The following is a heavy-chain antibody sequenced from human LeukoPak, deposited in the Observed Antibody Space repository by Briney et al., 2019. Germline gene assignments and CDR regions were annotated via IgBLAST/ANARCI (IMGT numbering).Heavy chain of an antibody. CDR1: GFTFSSYA. V-gene: IGHV3-23*01. CDR3: AKGLAGYYYGMDV. J-gene: IGHJ6*02. Sequence: GGSLRLSCAASGFTFSSYAMSWVRQAPGKGLEWVSAISGSGGSTYYADSVKGRFTISRDNSKNTLYLQVNSLRAEDTAVYYCAKGLAGYYYGMDVWGQGTTVTVSS. D-gene: IGHD6-19*01. CDR2: ISGSGGST.